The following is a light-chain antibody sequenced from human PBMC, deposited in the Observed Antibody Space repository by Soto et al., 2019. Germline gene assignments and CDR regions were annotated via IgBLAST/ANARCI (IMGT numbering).Light chain of an antibody. CDR3: QQYDSYSSKT. CDR2: DAC. Sequence: DIQMTQSPSTLSASVGDRVNITCRASQSISSWLAWYQQKPGKAPKLLIYDACSLESGGPSRFSGSASGTELKLLISSLQPDDFATSYCQQYDSYSSKTLGPGREVE. J-gene: IGKJ1*01. CDR1: QSISSW. V-gene: IGKV1-5*01.